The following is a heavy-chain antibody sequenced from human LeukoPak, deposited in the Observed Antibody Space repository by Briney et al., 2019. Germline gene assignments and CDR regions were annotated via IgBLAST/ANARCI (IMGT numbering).Heavy chain of an antibody. CDR3: ARLGLEVGGPNWFDP. V-gene: IGHV3-7*01. CDR1: GFTFSNYW. D-gene: IGHD1-1*01. Sequence: GGSLRLSCAASGFTFSNYWMSWVRQAPGKGLEWVANIKQDGSEEYYVDSVKGRFTISRDNAKNSLYLQMNSLRVEDTAVYYCARLGLEVGGPNWFDPWGQGTLVTVSS. CDR2: IKQDGSEE. J-gene: IGHJ5*02.